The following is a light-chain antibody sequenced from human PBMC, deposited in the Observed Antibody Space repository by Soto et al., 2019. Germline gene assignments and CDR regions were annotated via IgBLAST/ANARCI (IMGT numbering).Light chain of an antibody. V-gene: IGKV1-5*03. CDR2: KAS. J-gene: IGKJ2*01. CDR3: QQYNSYQYT. Sequence: DIQMTQSPSTLSASVGDRVTITCWASQSISSWLAWYQQKPGKAPKLLIYKASSLEGGIPSRFNGSGSETEFTLTISSLQPEDFATYYCQQYNSYQYTFGQGTKVDIK. CDR1: QSISSW.